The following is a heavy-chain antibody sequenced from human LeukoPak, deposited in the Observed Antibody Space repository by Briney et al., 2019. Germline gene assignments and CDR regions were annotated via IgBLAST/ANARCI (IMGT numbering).Heavy chain of an antibody. CDR3: ARGSYYYDSSGYYYIFDY. CDR2: IYSGGST. Sequence: GGSLRLSCAASGFTFDDYAMHWVRQAPGQGLEWVSVIYSGGSTYYADSVKGRFTISRDNSKNTLYLQMNSLRAEDTAVYYCARGSYYYDSSGYYYIFDYWGQGTLVTVSS. CDR1: GFTFDDYA. D-gene: IGHD3-22*01. J-gene: IGHJ4*02. V-gene: IGHV3-53*01.